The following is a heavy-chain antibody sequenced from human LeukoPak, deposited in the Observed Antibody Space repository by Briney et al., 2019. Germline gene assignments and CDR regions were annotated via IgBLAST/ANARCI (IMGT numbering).Heavy chain of an antibody. CDR3: ARAGADSAAYFYYAMDV. V-gene: IGHV1-18*01. CDR1: GYTFTSYG. J-gene: IGHJ6*02. D-gene: IGHD2-15*01. Sequence: ASVTVSCTTSGYTFTSYGISWVRQAPGQGLEWMGWISGYNGDTHYAQNLQDRVTMTTDTSTSTAYMDVRSLRSDDTAVYYCARAGADSAAYFYYAMDVWGQGTTVTVSS. CDR2: ISGYNGDT.